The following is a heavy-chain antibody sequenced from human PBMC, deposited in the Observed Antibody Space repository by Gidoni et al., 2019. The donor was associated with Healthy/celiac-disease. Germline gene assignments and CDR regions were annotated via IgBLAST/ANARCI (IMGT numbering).Heavy chain of an antibody. Sequence: EVQLVESGGGLVKPGGSLRLSCAASGFTFSSYSMNWVRQAPGKGLEWVASISISSSYIYYADSVKGRFTISRDNAKNSLYLQMNSLRAEDTAVYYCARDGCSGGSCYSFDYWGQGTLVTVSS. V-gene: IGHV3-21*01. CDR2: ISISSSYI. CDR1: GFTFSSYS. J-gene: IGHJ4*02. D-gene: IGHD2-15*01. CDR3: ARDGCSGGSCYSFDY.